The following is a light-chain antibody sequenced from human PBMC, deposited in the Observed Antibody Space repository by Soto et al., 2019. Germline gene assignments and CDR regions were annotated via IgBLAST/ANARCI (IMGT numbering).Light chain of an antibody. CDR2: GSS. V-gene: IGKV3-20*01. J-gene: IGKJ2*01. CDR3: QQYGRSPGYT. Sequence: EIVLTQSPGTLSLSPGERATLSCRASQSVSSSYLTWYQQKPGQAPRVLVYGSSRRATGIPDRFSGSGSGTDFTLTISRLEPEDFAVYYRQQYGRSPGYTFGQGTKLEIK. CDR1: QSVSSSY.